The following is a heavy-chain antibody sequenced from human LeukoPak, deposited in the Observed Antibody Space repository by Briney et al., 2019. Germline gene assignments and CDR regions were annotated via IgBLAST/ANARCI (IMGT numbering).Heavy chain of an antibody. CDR3: TKAGGTYYPDHFDP. J-gene: IGHJ5*02. CDR1: GFTFSSFG. D-gene: IGHD3-10*01. CDR2: IRYDGSHK. Sequence: PGGSLRLSCAASGFTFSSFGMHWVRQAPGKGLEWVTFIRYDGSHKYYADSVKGRFTISRDNSNNTLYMQMDSLRIEDTAVYYCTKAGGTYYPDHFDPWGQGTLVTVSS. V-gene: IGHV3-30*02.